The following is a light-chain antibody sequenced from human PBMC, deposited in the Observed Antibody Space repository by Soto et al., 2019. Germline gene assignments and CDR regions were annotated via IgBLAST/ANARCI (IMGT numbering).Light chain of an antibody. J-gene: IGKJ2*01. CDR3: QQYYSTLYT. V-gene: IGKV4-1*01. CDR1: QSVLYSSNNKNY. Sequence: DIVMTQSPDSLAVSLGERATINCKSSQSVLYSSNNKNYLAWYQQKPGQPPKLLIYWASTRESGVPDRFSGSGSGTDFTLHISSLQAEDVAVYYCQQYYSTLYTFGQGTKLEIK. CDR2: WAS.